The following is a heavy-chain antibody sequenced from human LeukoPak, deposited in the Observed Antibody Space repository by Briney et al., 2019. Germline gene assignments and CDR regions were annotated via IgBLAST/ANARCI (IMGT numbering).Heavy chain of an antibody. D-gene: IGHD6-13*01. J-gene: IGHJ4*02. CDR1: GGSISSGSYY. CDR3: ARAGNWKAAAPDY. Sequence: SQTLSLTCTVSGGSISSGSYYWSWIRQPAGKGLEWIGRIYTSGSTNYNPSLKSRVTISVDKSKNQFSLKLSSVTAADTAVYYCARAGNWKAAAPDYWGQGTLVTVSS. V-gene: IGHV4-61*02. CDR2: IYTSGST.